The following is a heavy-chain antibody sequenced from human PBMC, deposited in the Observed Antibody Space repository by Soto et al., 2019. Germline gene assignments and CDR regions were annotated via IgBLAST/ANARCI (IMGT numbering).Heavy chain of an antibody. CDR2: ISGSGGST. CDR3: AKAYDILTGYYNALLAPHYYYYMDV. D-gene: IGHD3-9*01. CDR1: GFTFSSYA. V-gene: IGHV3-23*01. J-gene: IGHJ6*03. Sequence: GGSLRLSCAASGFTFSSYAMSWVRQAPGKGLEWVSAISGSGGSTYYADSVKGRFTISRDNSKNTLYLQMNSLRAEDTAVYYCAKAYDILTGYYNALLAPHYYYYMDVWGKGTTVTVSS.